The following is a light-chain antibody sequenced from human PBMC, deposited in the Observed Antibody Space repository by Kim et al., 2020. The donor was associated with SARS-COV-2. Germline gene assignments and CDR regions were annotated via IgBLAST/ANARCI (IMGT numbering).Light chain of an antibody. CDR3: QQAYSGPYT. CDR2: AAS. V-gene: IGKV1-39*01. J-gene: IGKJ2*01. CDR1: QSIRTH. Sequence: ASGGDRVTITCRASQSIRTHVKWYQQRPGKAPQLLIYAASSLQGGVPSRFSGSGSGTDFSLIISSLQPEDFATYYCQQAYSGPYTFGQGTRLEI.